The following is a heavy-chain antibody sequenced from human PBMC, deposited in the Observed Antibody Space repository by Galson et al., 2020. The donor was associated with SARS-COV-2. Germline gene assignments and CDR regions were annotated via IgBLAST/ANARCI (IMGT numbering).Heavy chain of an antibody. V-gene: IGHV7-4-1*02. CDR2: INTNTGNP. CDR3: ARGAGAWFGELLDY. D-gene: IGHD3-10*01. Sequence: ASVKVSCKASGYIFNNYALNWVRQAPGQGLEWMAWINTNTGNPTYAQGFTGRFAFSLDTSISTAYLQISSLKAEDTAIYYCARGAGAWFGELLDYWGQGTLVTGSS. CDR1: GYIFNNYA. J-gene: IGHJ4*02.